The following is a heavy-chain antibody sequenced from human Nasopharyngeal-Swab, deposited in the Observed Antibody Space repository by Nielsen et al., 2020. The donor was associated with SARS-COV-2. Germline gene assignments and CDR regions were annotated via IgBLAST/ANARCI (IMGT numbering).Heavy chain of an antibody. CDR2: INTNTGNP. D-gene: IGHD3-22*01. CDR3: ASYYDSSGYYYRFLGAFDI. J-gene: IGHJ3*02. Sequence: WVRQAPGQGLEWMGWINTNTGNPTYAQGFTGRFVFSLDTSVSTAYLQISSLKAEDTAVYYCASYYDSSGYYYRFLGAFDIWGQGTMVTVSS. V-gene: IGHV7-4-1*02.